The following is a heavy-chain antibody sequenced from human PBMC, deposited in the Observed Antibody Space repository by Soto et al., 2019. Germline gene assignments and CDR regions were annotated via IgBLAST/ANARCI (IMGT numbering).Heavy chain of an antibody. CDR1: GFTFSSYA. Sequence: EVQLLESGGGLVQPGGSLRLSCAASGFTFSSYAMSWIRQAPGKGLEWVAGISGSGGSTCYADSVKGRFTISRDNSKNTMYLQMNSLRAEDTAVYYCAKDYIGVTADAFDIWGQGTMVTVSS. CDR3: AKDYIGVTADAFDI. CDR2: ISGSGGST. J-gene: IGHJ3*02. D-gene: IGHD2-21*02. V-gene: IGHV3-23*01.